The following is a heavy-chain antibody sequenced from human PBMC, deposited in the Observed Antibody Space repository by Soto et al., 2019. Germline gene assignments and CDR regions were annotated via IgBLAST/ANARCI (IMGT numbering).Heavy chain of an antibody. Sequence: QAGGSLRLSCAASGFTFSSYAMSWVRQAPGKGLEWVSAISGSGGSTYYADSVKGRFTISRDNSKNTLYLQMNSLRAEDTAVYYCAKDPIQLWLPFDYWGQGTLVTVSS. CDR2: ISGSGGST. J-gene: IGHJ4*02. D-gene: IGHD5-18*01. CDR1: GFTFSSYA. CDR3: AKDPIQLWLPFDY. V-gene: IGHV3-23*01.